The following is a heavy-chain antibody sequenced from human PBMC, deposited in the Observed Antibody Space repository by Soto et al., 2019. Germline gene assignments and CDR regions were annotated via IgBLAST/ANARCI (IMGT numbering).Heavy chain of an antibody. CDR2: IYWDDDK. J-gene: IGHJ6*02. D-gene: IGHD2-21*02. CDR3: AQLVVTTHYAVGV. Sequence: QITLKESGPTLVKPTRTLTLTCTFSGFSLSSSGVGVGWIRQPPGKALEWLALIYWDDDKRYSPSLKSRLAVTKGTSKNQVVLTMTKMDPVDTSTYYCAQLVVTTHYAVGVWGQGTTVTVSS. V-gene: IGHV2-5*02. CDR1: GFSLSSSGVG.